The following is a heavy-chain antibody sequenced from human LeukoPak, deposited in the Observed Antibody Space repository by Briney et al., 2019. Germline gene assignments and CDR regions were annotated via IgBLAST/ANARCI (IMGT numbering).Heavy chain of an antibody. CDR1: GGSISSRSYF. J-gene: IGHJ4*02. CDR2: IYYTGIT. CDR3: AGLRFLEWLLGD. Sequence: PSETLSLTCTVSGGSISSRSYFWGWIRQPPGKGLEWIASIYYTGITYYNPSLKSRVTISTDASKNQFSLKLSSVTAADTAVYYCAGLRFLEWLLGDWGQGTLVTVSS. V-gene: IGHV4-39*01. D-gene: IGHD3-3*01.